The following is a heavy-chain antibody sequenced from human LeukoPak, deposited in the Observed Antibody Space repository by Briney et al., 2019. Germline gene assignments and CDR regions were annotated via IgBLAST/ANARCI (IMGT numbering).Heavy chain of an antibody. Sequence: GGSLRLSCAASGFTLGSYNMKWVRQAPGKGLEWVSSISYRSSDIEYADSVRGRFTISRDNAKQSLFLQMSGLRAEDTAVYYCARVYSSSWYSGYLYMDLWGKGTTVTVSS. J-gene: IGHJ6*03. CDR2: ISYRSSDI. D-gene: IGHD6-13*01. CDR1: GFTLGSYN. V-gene: IGHV3-21*01. CDR3: ARVYSSSWYSGYLYMDL.